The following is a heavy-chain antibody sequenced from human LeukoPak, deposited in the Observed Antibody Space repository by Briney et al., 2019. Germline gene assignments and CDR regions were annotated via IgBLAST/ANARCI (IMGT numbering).Heavy chain of an antibody. V-gene: IGHV4-4*07. Sequence: SETLSLTCTVSGGSISSYYWSWIRQPAGKGLEWIGRIYTSGSTNYNPSLKSRVTMSVDTSKNQFSLKLSSVTAADTAVYYCAREGEFFGDNWFDLWGQGTLVTVYS. CDR3: AREGEFFGDNWFDL. CDR1: GGSISSYY. D-gene: IGHD3-16*01. CDR2: IYTSGST. J-gene: IGHJ5*02.